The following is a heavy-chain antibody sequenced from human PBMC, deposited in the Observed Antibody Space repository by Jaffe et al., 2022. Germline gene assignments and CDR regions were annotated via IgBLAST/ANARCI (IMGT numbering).Heavy chain of an antibody. CDR3: AREYCSSTSCYNDY. D-gene: IGHD2-2*01. CDR1: GFTFSSYG. CDR2: IRYDGSNK. Sequence: QVQLVESGGGVVQPGGSLRLSCAASGFTFSSYGMHWVRQAPGKGLEWVAFIRYDGSNKYYADSVKGRFTISRDNSKNTLYLQMNSLRAEDTAVYYCAREYCSSTSCYNDYWGQGTLVTVSS. V-gene: IGHV3-30*02. J-gene: IGHJ4*02.